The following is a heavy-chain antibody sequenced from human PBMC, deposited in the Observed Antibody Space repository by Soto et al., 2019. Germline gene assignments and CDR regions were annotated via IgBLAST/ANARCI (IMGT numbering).Heavy chain of an antibody. Sequence: PGGSLRLSCAASAFTFTTYTMSWVRQAPGKGLQWVSSIGPSGDNTDYADSVKGRFTISRDNSKNMLYLQMNSLRVEDTAVYYCARQKGTPRGHFSYWGQVPRGTASS. CDR2: IGPSGDNT. J-gene: IGHJ4*02. CDR3: ARQKGTPRGHFSY. D-gene: IGHD2-15*01. CDR1: AFTFTTYT. V-gene: IGHV3-23*01.